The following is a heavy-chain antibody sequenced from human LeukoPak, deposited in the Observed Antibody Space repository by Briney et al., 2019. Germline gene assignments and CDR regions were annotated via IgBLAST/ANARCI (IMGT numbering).Heavy chain of an antibody. J-gene: IGHJ5*02. V-gene: IGHV3-53*01. CDR3: ARDLYGSGIGS. CDR1: GFTVSSNY. Sequence: GGSLRLSCAASGFTVSSNYMSCVRHAPGKGVECVSVIYSGGTTYYAASVKGRFTIPRDNYKNTLYLQMNSLRAEDTAVYYCARDLYGSGIGSWGQGTLVTVSS. CDR2: IYSGGTT. D-gene: IGHD3-10*01.